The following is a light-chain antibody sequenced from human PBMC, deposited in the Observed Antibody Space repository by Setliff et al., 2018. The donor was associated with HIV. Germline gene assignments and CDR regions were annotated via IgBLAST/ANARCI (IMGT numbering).Light chain of an antibody. J-gene: IGLJ1*01. CDR2: EVS. CDR1: SSDVGGSNY. V-gene: IGLV2-14*01. Sequence: QSVLTQPASVSGSPGQSITISCTGTSSDVGGSNYVSWYQQHPGKAPKLMIYEVSNRPSWVSNRFSGSKSGNTASLTISGLQAEDEADYYSSSYTFGSTPYVFGTGTKVTVL. CDR3: SSYTFGSTPYV.